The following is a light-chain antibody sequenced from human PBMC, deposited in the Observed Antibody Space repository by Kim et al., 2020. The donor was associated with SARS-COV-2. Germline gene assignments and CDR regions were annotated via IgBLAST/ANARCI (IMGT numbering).Light chain of an antibody. CDR2: STN. J-gene: IGLJ3*02. CDR3: VLYMGSGIWV. CDR1: SGSVSTSYY. Sequence: QAVVTQEPSLSVSPGGTVTLTCGLSSGSVSTSYYPSWYQQTPGQAPRTLIYSTNTRSSGVPDRFSGSILGNKAALTITGAQADDESDYYCVLYMGSGIWVFGGGTQLTV. V-gene: IGLV8-61*01.